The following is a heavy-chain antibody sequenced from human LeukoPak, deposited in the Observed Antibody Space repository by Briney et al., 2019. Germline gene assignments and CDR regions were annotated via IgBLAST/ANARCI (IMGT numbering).Heavy chain of an antibody. J-gene: IGHJ4*02. CDR1: GFTFSSYS. D-gene: IGHD5-12*01. CDR3: ARDMGSGFDLGSSFDY. V-gene: IGHV3-21*01. Sequence: GGSLSLSCAASGFTFSSYSINWVRQAPGKGLEWVSFISSTSRYTYYADSVKGRFTISRDNAKNSVSLQMNSLRDDDTGVYYCARDMGSGFDLGSSFDYWGQGALVTVSS. CDR2: ISSTSRYT.